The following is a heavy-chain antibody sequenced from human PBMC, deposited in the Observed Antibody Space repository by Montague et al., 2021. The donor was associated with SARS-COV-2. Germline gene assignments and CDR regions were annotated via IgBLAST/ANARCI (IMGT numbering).Heavy chain of an antibody. Sequence: SLRLSCAASGFTFSSYAMYWVRQAPAKGLEWVAVISYDGSNKYYADSVKGRFTITRDNSKNTLFVQMDSLRAEDTAVYYCARGVETGTLFTYYYYDLDVWGQGTLVTVSS. CDR1: GFTFSSYA. J-gene: IGHJ6*02. V-gene: IGHV3-30-3*01. CDR2: ISYDGSNK. D-gene: IGHD1-1*01. CDR3: ARGVETGTLFTYYYYDLDV.